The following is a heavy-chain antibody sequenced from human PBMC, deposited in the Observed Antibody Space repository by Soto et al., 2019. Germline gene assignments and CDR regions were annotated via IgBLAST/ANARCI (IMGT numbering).Heavy chain of an antibody. J-gene: IGHJ4*02. V-gene: IGHV1-18*01. D-gene: IGHD3-22*01. CDR2: ISAYNGNT. Sequence: ASVKVSCKASGYTFTSYCISWVRQAPGQGLEWMGWISAYNGNTNYAQKLQGRVTMTTDTSTSTAYMELRSLRSDDTAVYYCASGVNYYDSSGPCDYWGQGTLVTVS. CDR1: GYTFTSYC. CDR3: ASGVNYYDSSGPCDY.